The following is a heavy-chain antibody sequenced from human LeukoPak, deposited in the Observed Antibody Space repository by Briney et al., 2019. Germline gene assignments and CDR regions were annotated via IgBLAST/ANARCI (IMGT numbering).Heavy chain of an antibody. CDR2: INPKNAAT. Sequence: ASVKVSCKASGYTFTGHYIHWVRQAPGQGLEWMGWINPKNAATNYAQKFQGRVTMTRDTSTGTVYMEVDALRSDDTAVYYCARTLYIASAPGGFDYWGQGTLVTVSS. J-gene: IGHJ4*02. V-gene: IGHV1-2*02. D-gene: IGHD3-16*01. CDR3: ARTLYIASAPGGFDY. CDR1: GYTFTGHY.